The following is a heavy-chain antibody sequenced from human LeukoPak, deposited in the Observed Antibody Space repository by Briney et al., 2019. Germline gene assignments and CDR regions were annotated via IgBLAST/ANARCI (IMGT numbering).Heavy chain of an antibody. CDR3: ARDNYAGANWCDP. V-gene: IGHV1-69*05. D-gene: IGHD1-7*01. CDR2: IIPIFGTA. J-gene: IGHJ5*02. Sequence: GASVKVSCKASGGTFSSYAISWVRQAPGQGLEWMGGIIPIFGTANYAQKFQGRVTITTDESTSTAYMELSSLRSEDTAVYYCARDNYAGANWCDPWRQGTLVSVSS. CDR1: GGTFSSYA.